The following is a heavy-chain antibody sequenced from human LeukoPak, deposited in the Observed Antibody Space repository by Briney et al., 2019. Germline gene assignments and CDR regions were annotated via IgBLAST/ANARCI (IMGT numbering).Heavy chain of an antibody. J-gene: IGHJ4*02. V-gene: IGHV1-8*01. Sequence: ASVKVSCKASGYTFTSYDINWVRQATGQGLEWMGWMNPNSGNTGYAQKFQGRVTMTRNTSISTAYMELSSLRSEDTAVYYCATTRGWKAALDYWGQGTLVTVSS. CDR3: ATTRGWKAALDY. D-gene: IGHD6-19*01. CDR2: MNPNSGNT. CDR1: GYTFTSYD.